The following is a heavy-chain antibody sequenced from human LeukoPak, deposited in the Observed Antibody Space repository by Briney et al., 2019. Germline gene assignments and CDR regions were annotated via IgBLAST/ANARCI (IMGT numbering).Heavy chain of an antibody. CDR2: IIPIFGTA. CDR1: GGTFSSYA. J-gene: IGHJ4*02. CDR3: AKEGTRIAARRLPFGY. D-gene: IGHD6-6*01. V-gene: IGHV1-69*13. Sequence: ASVKVSCKASGGTFSSYAISWVRRAPGQGLEWMGGIIPIFGTANYAQKFQGRVTIAADESTSTAYMELSSLRSEDTAVYYCAKEGTRIAARRLPFGYWGQGTLVTVSS.